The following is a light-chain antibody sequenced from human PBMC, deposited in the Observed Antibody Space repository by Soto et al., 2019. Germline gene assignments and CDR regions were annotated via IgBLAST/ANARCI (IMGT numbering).Light chain of an antibody. J-gene: IGKJ5*01. CDR2: VTS. V-gene: IGKV1-12*01. CDR1: QGLSGS. Sequence: DIQMTQSPSSVSASVGDRVTITCRATQGLSGSLAWYQQKPRKAPRLLISVTSRLQSGVPSRFSGSASGTEFTLTIDSLQPEDLATYYCQQGHNWPLTFGQGTRLE. CDR3: QQGHNWPLT.